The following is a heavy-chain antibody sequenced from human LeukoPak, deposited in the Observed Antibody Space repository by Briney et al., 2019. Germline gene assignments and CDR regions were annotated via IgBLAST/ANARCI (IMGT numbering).Heavy chain of an antibody. CDR1: GFTFSTYA. V-gene: IGHV3-23*01. CDR2: ISPRGDKT. Sequence: GGSLRLSCAASGFTFSTYAMTWVRQAPGEGLEWVSAISPRGDKTYYADSVKGRFTISRDNSKNTLYLQMNSLRAEDTAIYYCAKERSAGWPFDFWGQGTLVTVSS. D-gene: IGHD6-19*01. J-gene: IGHJ4*02. CDR3: AKERSAGWPFDF.